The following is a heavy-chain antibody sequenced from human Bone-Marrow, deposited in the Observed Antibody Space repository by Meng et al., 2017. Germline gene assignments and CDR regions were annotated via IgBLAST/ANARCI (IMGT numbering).Heavy chain of an antibody. V-gene: IGHV3-21*01. D-gene: IGHD6-19*01. J-gene: IGHJ4*02. CDR2: ISSSSSYI. Sequence: GESLKISCAASGFTFSSYSMNWVRQAPGKGLEGVSSISSSSSYIYYADSVKGRFTISRDNAKNSLNLQMNSLRAEDTAVYYCARDVGIIAVAGTLPDYWGQGTLVTVSS. CDR3: ARDVGIIAVAGTLPDY. CDR1: GFTFSSYS.